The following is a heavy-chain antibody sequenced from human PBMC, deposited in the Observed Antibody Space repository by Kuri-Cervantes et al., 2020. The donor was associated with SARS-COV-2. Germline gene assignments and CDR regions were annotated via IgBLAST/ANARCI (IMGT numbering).Heavy chain of an antibody. D-gene: IGHD6-19*01. V-gene: IGHV3-30*02. CDR3: ARDPWLVLAFDI. CDR1: GFTFSSYG. Sequence: GESLKISCVASGFTFSSYGMHWVRQAPGKGLEWVAFVRYDGSNKYYADSVKGRFTISRDNSKNTLYLRMNSLRAEDTAVYYCARDPWLVLAFDIWGQGTMVTVSS. J-gene: IGHJ3*02. CDR2: VRYDGSNK.